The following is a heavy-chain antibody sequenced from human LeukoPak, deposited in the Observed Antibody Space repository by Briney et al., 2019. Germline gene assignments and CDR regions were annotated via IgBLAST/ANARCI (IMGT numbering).Heavy chain of an antibody. CDR2: IYYSGST. CDR1: GGSISSSSYY. CDR3: ARGARGFGELFNSPPLDP. Sequence: SETLSLTCTVSGGSISSSSYYWGWIRQPPGKGLEWIGSIYYSGSTYYNPSLKSRVTISVDTSKNQFSLKLSSVTAADTAVYYCARGARGFGELFNSPPLDPWGQGTLVTVSS. J-gene: IGHJ5*02. D-gene: IGHD3-10*01. V-gene: IGHV4-39*07.